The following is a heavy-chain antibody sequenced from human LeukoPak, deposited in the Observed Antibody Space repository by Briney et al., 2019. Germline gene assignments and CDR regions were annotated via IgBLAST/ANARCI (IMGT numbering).Heavy chain of an antibody. CDR3: ASNVGMDV. J-gene: IGHJ6*02. CDR2: ISYDGSNK. V-gene: IGHV3-30*03. Sequence: GRSLRLSCAASGFNFSSYGMHWVRQAPGKGLEWVAVISYDGSNKYYADSVKGRFTISRDNSKNTLYLQMNSLRAEDTAVYYCASNVGMDVWGQGTTVTVSS. CDR1: GFNFSSYG.